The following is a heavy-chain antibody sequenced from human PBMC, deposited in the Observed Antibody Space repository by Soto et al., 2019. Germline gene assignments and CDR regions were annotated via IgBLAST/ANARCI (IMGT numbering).Heavy chain of an antibody. CDR2: ISAYNGNT. V-gene: IGHV1-18*04. CDR3: ARERKAVNNWNYFSTPTPIDAFDI. D-gene: IGHD1-7*01. CDR1: GYTFTSYG. Sequence: ASVKVSCKASGYTFTSYGISWVRQAPGQGLEWMGWISAYNGNTNYAQKLQGRVTMTTDTSTSTAYTELRSLRSDDTAVYYCARERKAVNNWNYFSTPTPIDAFDIWGQGTMVTVS. J-gene: IGHJ3*02.